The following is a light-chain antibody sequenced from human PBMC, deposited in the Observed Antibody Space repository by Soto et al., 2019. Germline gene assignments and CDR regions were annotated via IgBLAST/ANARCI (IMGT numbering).Light chain of an antibody. V-gene: IGKV3D-20*02. Sequence: EIVLTQSPGTLSLSPGARAPLSCRARQSVSSSYLAWYQQKPGQAPRLLIYGASNRATDIPDRFSGSGSGTAFTLVISSLEPEDFAVYYCQQRSNWPRVTFGQGTRLENK. CDR2: GAS. CDR3: QQRSNWPRVT. J-gene: IGKJ5*01. CDR1: QSVSSSY.